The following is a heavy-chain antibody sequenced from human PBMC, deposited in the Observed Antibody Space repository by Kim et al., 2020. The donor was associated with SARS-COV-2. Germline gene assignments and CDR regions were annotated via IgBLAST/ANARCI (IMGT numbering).Heavy chain of an antibody. V-gene: IGHV3-21*01. CDR1: GFTFSSYS. J-gene: IGHJ6*02. CDR3: ARDHFYGSGSYSRWDYYYYGMDV. Sequence: GGSLRLSCAASGFTFSSYSMNWVRQAPGKGLEWVSSISSSSSYIYYADSVKGRFTISRDNAKNSLYLQMNSLRAEDTAVYYCARDHFYGSGSYSRWDYYYYGMDVWGQGTTVTVSS. CDR2: ISSSSSYI. D-gene: IGHD3-10*01.